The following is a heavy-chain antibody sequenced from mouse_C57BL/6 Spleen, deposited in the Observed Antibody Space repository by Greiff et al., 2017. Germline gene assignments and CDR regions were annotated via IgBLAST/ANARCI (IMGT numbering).Heavy chain of an antibody. CDR1: GYTFTSYT. CDR3: ARSETVVATPYFDV. V-gene: IGHV1-4*01. J-gene: IGHJ1*03. Sequence: QVQLKESGAELARPGASVKMSCKASGYTFTSYTMHWVKQRPGQGLEWIGYINPSSGYTKYNQKFKDKATLTADKSSSTAYMQLSSLTSEDSAVYYCARSETVVATPYFDVWGTGTTVTVSS. D-gene: IGHD1-1*01. CDR2: INPSSGYT.